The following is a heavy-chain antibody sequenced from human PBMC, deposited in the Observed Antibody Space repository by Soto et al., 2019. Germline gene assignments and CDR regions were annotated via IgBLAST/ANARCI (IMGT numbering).Heavy chain of an antibody. V-gene: IGHV3-33*01. CDR3: ARARPSSGGAFDI. D-gene: IGHD6-6*01. CDR1: GFTFSSYG. CDR2: IWYDGSNK. J-gene: IGHJ3*02. Sequence: GGSLRLSCAASGFTFSSYGMHWVRQAPGKGLEWVAVIWYDGSNKYYADSVKGRFTISRDNSKNTLYLQMNSLRAEDTAVYYCARARPSSGGAFDIWGQGTMVTVSS.